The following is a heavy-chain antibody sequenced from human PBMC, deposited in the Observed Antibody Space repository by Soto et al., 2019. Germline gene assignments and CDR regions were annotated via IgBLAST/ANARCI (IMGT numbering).Heavy chain of an antibody. CDR1: GFTFSSYG. Sequence: HPGGSLRLSCAASGFTFSSYGMHWVRQAPGKGLEWVAVISYDGSNKYYADSVKGRFTISRDNSKNTLYLQMNSLRAEDTAVYYCAKDLWNSSSYGMDVWGQGTTVTVSS. V-gene: IGHV3-30*18. J-gene: IGHJ6*02. CDR3: AKDLWNSSSYGMDV. CDR2: ISYDGSNK. D-gene: IGHD6-6*01.